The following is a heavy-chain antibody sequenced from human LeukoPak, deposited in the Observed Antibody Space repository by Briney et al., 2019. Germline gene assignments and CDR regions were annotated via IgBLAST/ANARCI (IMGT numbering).Heavy chain of an antibody. Sequence: GRSLRLSCAASGFTFSSYGMHWVRQAPGKGLEWVAVIWYDGSNKYYADSVKGRFTISRDNSKNTLYLQMNSLRAEDTAVYYCARDQLNRSVGGYYYYYYGMDVWGQGTTVTVSS. CDR3: ARDQLNRSVGGYYYYYYGMDV. CDR2: IWYDGSNK. D-gene: IGHD2-2*01. CDR1: GFTFSSYG. J-gene: IGHJ6*02. V-gene: IGHV3-33*01.